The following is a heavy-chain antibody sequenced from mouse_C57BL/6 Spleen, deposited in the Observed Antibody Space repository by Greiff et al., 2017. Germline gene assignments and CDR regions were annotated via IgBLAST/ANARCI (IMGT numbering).Heavy chain of an antibody. CDR1: GFTFSDYY. V-gene: IGHV5-16*01. J-gene: IGHJ2*01. CDR3: ARDYGSFYYFDY. Sequence: EVKVVESEGGLVQPGSSMKLSCTASGFTFSDYYMAWVRQVPEKGLEWVANINYDGSSTYYLDSLKSRFIISRDNAKNILYLQMSSLKSEDTATYYCARDYGSFYYFDYWGQGTTLTVSS. D-gene: IGHD1-1*01. CDR2: INYDGSST.